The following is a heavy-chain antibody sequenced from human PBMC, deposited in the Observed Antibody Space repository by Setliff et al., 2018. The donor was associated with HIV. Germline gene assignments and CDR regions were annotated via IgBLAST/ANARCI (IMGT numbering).Heavy chain of an antibody. Sequence: PGESLKISCKASGFSFRSYAMSWVRQAPGKGLEWVSGITGSGGSTYYADSVKGRSTISRDNSGDTLYLHINSLRAEDAAVYYCAKASRGEYYDDSGFFVTYFDYWGQGKLVTSPQ. CDR3: AKASRGEYYDDSGFFVTYFDY. D-gene: IGHD3-22*01. V-gene: IGHV3-23*01. CDR1: GFSFRSYA. J-gene: IGHJ4*02. CDR2: ITGSGGST.